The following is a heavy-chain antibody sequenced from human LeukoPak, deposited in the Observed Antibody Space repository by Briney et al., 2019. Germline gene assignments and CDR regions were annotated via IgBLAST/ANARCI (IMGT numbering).Heavy chain of an antibody. CDR3: AKVEH. CDR2: IWYDGSDE. V-gene: IGHV3-30*02. J-gene: IGHJ5*02. Sequence: GGSLRLSCAASKFIFSDYGMHWVRQAPGKGLEWVAFIWYDGSDEYYADSVKGRFTISRDNSKNTPYLQMKSLTTEDTAVYYCAKVEHWGQGTLVTVSS. CDR1: KFIFSDYG.